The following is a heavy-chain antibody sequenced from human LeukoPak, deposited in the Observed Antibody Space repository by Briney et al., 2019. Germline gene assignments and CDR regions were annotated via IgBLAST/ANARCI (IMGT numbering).Heavy chain of an antibody. CDR2: ISYDGKEK. CDR1: GFTFSSDA. D-gene: IGHD5-24*01. Sequence: PGGSLRLSCVASGFTFSSDAMHWVRQAPGKGLEWVAVISYDGKEKYHADSVKGRFTISRDNSKNTLYLQMNSLRAEDTAVYYCARSYKTGYYYYYYMDVWGKGTTVTISS. V-gene: IGHV3-30*14. J-gene: IGHJ6*03. CDR3: ARSYKTGYYYYYYMDV.